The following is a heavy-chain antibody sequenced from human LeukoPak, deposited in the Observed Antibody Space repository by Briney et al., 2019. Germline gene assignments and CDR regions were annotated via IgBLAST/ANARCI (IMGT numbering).Heavy chain of an antibody. V-gene: IGHV3-15*01. J-gene: IGHJ4*02. CDR1: GFTFSNAW. CDR3: TTVIAAAGYYFDY. Sequence: GGSLRLSCAASGFTFSNAWVSWVRQAPGKGLEWVGRIKSKTDGGTTDYAAPVKGRFTISRDDSKNTLYLQMNSLKTEDTAVYYCTTVIAAAGYYFDYWGQGTLVTVSS. D-gene: IGHD6-13*01. CDR2: IKSKTDGGTT.